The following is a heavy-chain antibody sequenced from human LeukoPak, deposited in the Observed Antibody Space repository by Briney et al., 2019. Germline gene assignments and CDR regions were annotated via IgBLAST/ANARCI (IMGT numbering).Heavy chain of an antibody. CDR3: ARDLWAGVFDKGNYMDV. Sequence: PGRSLRLSCAASGFTFSSYAMHWVRQAPGKGLEWVAVISYDGTNKYYADSVKGRFSIFRDNSKDTLYLQMNSLRPEDTAVYYCARDLWAGVFDKGNYMDVWGKGTTVTVPS. V-gene: IGHV3-30-3*01. J-gene: IGHJ6*03. CDR2: ISYDGTNK. D-gene: IGHD3-16*01. CDR1: GFTFSSYA.